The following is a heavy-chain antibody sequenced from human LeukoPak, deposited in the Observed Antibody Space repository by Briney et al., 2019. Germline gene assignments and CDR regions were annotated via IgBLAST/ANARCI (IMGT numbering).Heavy chain of an antibody. Sequence: ASVKVSCKASGYTFTGYYMHWMRQAPGQGLEWMGWINPNSGGTNYAQKFQGRVTMTRDTSISTAYMELSRLRSDDTAVYYCARSGVGATPLDYWGQGTLVTASS. D-gene: IGHD1-26*01. CDR3: ARSGVGATPLDY. V-gene: IGHV1-2*02. CDR2: INPNSGGT. J-gene: IGHJ4*02. CDR1: GYTFTGYY.